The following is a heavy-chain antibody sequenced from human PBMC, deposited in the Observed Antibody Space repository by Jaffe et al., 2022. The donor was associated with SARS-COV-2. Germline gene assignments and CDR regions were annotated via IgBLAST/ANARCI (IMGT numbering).Heavy chain of an antibody. CDR3: AKDLIGDPDYYYYGMDV. J-gene: IGHJ6*02. CDR2: ISGSGGST. CDR1: GFTFSSYA. Sequence: EVQLLESGGGLVQPGGSLRLSCAASGFTFSSYAMSWVRQAPGKGLEWVSAISGSGGSTYYADSVKGRFTISRDNSKNTLYLQMNSLRAEDTAVYYCAKDLIGDPDYYYYGMDVWGQGTTVTVSS. V-gene: IGHV3-23*01. D-gene: IGHD4-17*01.